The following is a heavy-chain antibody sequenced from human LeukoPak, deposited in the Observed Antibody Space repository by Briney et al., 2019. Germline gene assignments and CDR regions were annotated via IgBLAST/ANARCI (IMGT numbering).Heavy chain of an antibody. J-gene: IGHJ4*02. D-gene: IGHD3-3*01. Sequence: SETLSLTCTVSGGSISSSSYYWGWIRQPPGKGLEWIGSIYYSGSTYYNPSLKSRVTISVDTSKNQFSLKLSSVTAADTAVYYRARHGGQGDYDFWSGSIDYWGQGTLVTVSS. V-gene: IGHV4-39*01. CDR1: GGSISSSSYY. CDR2: IYYSGST. CDR3: ARHGGQGDYDFWSGSIDY.